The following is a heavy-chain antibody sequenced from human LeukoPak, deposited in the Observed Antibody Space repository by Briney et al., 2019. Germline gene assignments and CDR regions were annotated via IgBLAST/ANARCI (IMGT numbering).Heavy chain of an antibody. CDR1: GGTFSSYA. D-gene: IGHD3-3*01. Sequence: SVKVSCKASGGTFSSYAISWVRQAPGQGLEWMGGIIPIFGTANYAQKFQGRVTITADESTSTAYMELSSLRSEDTAVYYCARAHYDFWSGYRKGDYDYWGQGTLVTVS. CDR3: ARAHYDFWSGYRKGDYDY. CDR2: IIPIFGTA. J-gene: IGHJ4*02. V-gene: IGHV1-69*13.